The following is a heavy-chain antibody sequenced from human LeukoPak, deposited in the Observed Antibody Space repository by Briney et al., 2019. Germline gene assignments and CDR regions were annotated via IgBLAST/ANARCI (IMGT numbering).Heavy chain of an antibody. CDR3: ARGRPHGNDY. V-gene: IGHV3-74*01. J-gene: IGHJ4*02. D-gene: IGHD4-23*01. CDR1: GFTFSSYW. Sequence: GGSLRLSCAASGFTFSSYWMNWVRQAPGKGLVRVSRIASDGSSTTYADSVKGRFSISRDNAKNTLYLQMNSLRVEDMAVYYCARGRPHGNDYWGQGALVTVSS. CDR2: IASDGSST.